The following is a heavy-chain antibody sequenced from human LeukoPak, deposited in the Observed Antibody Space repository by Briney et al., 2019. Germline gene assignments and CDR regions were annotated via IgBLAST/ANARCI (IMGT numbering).Heavy chain of an antibody. CDR2: IYYSGST. CDR1: GGSISSGGYY. CDR3: ARQGSYGSGRRTWFDS. V-gene: IGHV4-31*03. D-gene: IGHD3-10*01. Sequence: PSQTLSLTCTVSGGSISSGGYYWSWIRQHPGKGLEWIGYIYYSGSTYYNPSLKSRVTISVDTSKNQFSLKLSSVTAADTAVYYCARQGSYGSGRRTWFDSWGQGTLVTVSS. J-gene: IGHJ5*01.